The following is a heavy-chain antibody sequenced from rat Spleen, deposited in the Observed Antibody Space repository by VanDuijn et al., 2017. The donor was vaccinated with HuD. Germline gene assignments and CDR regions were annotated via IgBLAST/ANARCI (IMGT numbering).Heavy chain of an antibody. J-gene: IGHJ2*01. Sequence: EVRLVESDGGLVQPGRSLKLSCAASGFTFSDYYMAWVRQAPTKGLEWVATISYDGSSTYYRDSVKGRFTISRDNGKSTLYLQMDRLRSEDTATYYCARLSNAGYALFANWGQGVMVTVSS. CDR3: ARLSNAGYALFAN. CDR1: GFTFSDYY. CDR2: ISYDGSST. D-gene: IGHD4-3*01. V-gene: IGHV5-29*01.